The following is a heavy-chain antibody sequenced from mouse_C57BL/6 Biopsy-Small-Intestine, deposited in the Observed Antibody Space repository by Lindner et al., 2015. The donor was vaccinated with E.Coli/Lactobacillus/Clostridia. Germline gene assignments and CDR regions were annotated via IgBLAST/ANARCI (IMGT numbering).Heavy chain of an antibody. CDR1: GYSFIDYN. J-gene: IGHJ2*01. CDR3: TRSFITTPTFDY. D-gene: IGHD1-1*01. CDR2: INPNYGTT. V-gene: IGHV1-39*01. Sequence: VQLQESGPELVKPGASVKISCKASGYSFIDYNMNWVKQSNGKSLEWIGVINPNYGTTSYNQKFKGKATLTVDQSSSTAYMQLNSLTSEDSAVYYCTRSFITTPTFDYWGQGTTLTVSS.